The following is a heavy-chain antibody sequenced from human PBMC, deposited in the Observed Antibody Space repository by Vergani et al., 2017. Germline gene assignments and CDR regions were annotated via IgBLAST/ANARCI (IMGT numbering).Heavy chain of an antibody. CDR3: GIGFDPTSD. V-gene: IGHV1-8*01. CDR1: GYTFTSSE. Sequence: QVQLVQSGAEAKKPGASVKVSCKTSGYTFTSSEINWVRQATGQGLEWLGWMDSHSGNIAYAHKFQGRVAMTRHTSTNTAYMELSNLTSEDTAVYYCGIGFDPTSDWGQGTLVIVSS. CDR2: MDSHSGNI. J-gene: IGHJ4*01.